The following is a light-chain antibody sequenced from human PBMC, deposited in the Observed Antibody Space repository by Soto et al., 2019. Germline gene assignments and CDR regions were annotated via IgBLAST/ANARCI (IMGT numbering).Light chain of an antibody. CDR1: SSDVGGYNF. V-gene: IGLV2-8*01. Sequence: QSALTQPPSASGSPGQSVTISCTGTSSDVGGYNFVSWYQQHPGKATKLMIYDVSKRPSGVPDRFSGSKSVNTASLTVSGLQAEDAADYYCSSYAGSNNVVFGGGTKLTVL. CDR3: SSYAGSNNVV. CDR2: DVS. J-gene: IGLJ2*01.